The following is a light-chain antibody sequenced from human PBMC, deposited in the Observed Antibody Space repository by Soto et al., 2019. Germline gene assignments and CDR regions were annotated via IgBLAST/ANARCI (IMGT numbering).Light chain of an antibody. Sequence: EVMMTQSPATLSVSPGERDTLSCRASQSVSSYLAWYQQRPGQAPXXLXXGASTSATGIPDRFSGGGCGTDFTLTITRMEPEDFALYYCQQYRSSPPSVTFGQGTRLEIK. CDR1: QSVSSY. J-gene: IGKJ5*01. V-gene: IGKV3-20*01. CDR3: QQYRSSPPSVT. CDR2: GAS.